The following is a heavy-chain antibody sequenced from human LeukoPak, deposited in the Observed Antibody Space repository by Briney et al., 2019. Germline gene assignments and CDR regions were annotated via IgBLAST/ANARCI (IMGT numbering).Heavy chain of an antibody. CDR2: INPNSGGT. Sequence: VASVKVSCKASGYTLTNYGISWVRQAPGQGLEWMGWINPNSGGTNYAQKFQGRVTMTRDTSISTAYMELSRVRSDDTAVYYCARAPGHYYDSSDALGYWGQGTLVTVSS. V-gene: IGHV1-2*02. D-gene: IGHD3-22*01. CDR1: GYTLTNYG. J-gene: IGHJ4*02. CDR3: ARAPGHYYDSSDALGY.